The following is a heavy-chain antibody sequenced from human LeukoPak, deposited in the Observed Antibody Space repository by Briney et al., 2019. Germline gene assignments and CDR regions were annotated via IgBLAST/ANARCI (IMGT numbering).Heavy chain of an antibody. J-gene: IGHJ5*02. D-gene: IGHD2/OR15-2a*01. V-gene: IGHV4-30-4*01. CDR3: GRVKGIGWFDP. CDR2: IYYSGRT. Sequence: SETLSLTCTVSGGSISSGDYYWSWIRQPPGKGLEWIGYIYYSGRTYYNPSLKSRVNISVDTSKNYVSLEVSSVTAADTDVYYCGRVKGIGWFDPWGQGTLVTVSS. CDR1: GGSISSGDYY.